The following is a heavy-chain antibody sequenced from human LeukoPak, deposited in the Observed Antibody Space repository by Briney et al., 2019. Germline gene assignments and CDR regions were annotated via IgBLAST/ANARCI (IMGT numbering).Heavy chain of an antibody. J-gene: IGHJ4*02. V-gene: IGHV4-59*02. D-gene: IGHD1-1*01. Sequence: PSETLSLTCSVSGGSVNNYYWAWIRQSPGKTLEWIAYVFYNGYTSYNPSLKSRATISIDTSRNQFSLQLSSVTAADTAVYFCARIPPYNSGRGGSDYWGQGTLVTVSS. CDR3: ARIPPYNSGRGGSDY. CDR1: GGSVNNYY. CDR2: VFYNGYT.